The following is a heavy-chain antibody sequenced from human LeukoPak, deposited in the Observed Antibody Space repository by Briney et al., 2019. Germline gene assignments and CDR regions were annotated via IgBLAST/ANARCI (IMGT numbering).Heavy chain of an antibody. V-gene: IGHV3-30*02. CDR1: GFIFSKYG. CDR3: AKDGDCGSNCY. CDR2: IWYDGTNK. J-gene: IGHJ4*02. D-gene: IGHD2-21*02. Sequence: PGGSLRLSCAVSGFIFSKYGMHWVRQAPGKGLEWVAFIWYDGTNKYYADSVKGRFTISRDKSKNTLYLQMNSLRVEDTAVCHCAKDGDCGSNCYWGQGTLVTVSS.